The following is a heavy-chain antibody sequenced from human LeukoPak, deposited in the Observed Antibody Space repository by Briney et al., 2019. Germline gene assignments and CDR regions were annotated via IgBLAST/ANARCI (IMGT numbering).Heavy chain of an antibody. J-gene: IGHJ4*02. D-gene: IGHD2-21*01. Sequence: PSETLSLTCTVSGGTISSSSYYWGWIRQPPGKGLEWIGSIYYSGSTYYNPSLKSRVTISIDTSKNQFSLKLSSVTAVDTAVYYCARRAAIENYFDYWGQGTLVTVSS. CDR3: ARRAAIENYFDY. V-gene: IGHV4-39*07. CDR1: GGTISSSSYY. CDR2: IYYSGST.